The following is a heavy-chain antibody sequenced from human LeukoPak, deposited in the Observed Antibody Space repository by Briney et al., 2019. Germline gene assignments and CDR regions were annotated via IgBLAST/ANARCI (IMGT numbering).Heavy chain of an antibody. CDR3: AKRAYGDYVGLYYFDY. D-gene: IGHD4-17*01. J-gene: IGHJ4*02. V-gene: IGHV3-23*01. CDR2: ISGSGGST. Sequence: GGSLRLSCAASGFTFSSYAMSWVRQAPGKGLEWASAISGSGGSTYYADSVKGRFTISRDNSKNTLYLQMNSLRAEDTAVYYCAKRAYGDYVGLYYFDYWGQGTLVTVSS. CDR1: GFTFSSYA.